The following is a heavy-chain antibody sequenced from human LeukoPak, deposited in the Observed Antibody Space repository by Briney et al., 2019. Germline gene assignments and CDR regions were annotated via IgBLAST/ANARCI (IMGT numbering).Heavy chain of an antibody. CDR1: GFTFSSYG. Sequence: PGGSLRLSCAASGFTFSSYGMHWVRQAPGKGLEWVAFIRYDGSNKYYADSVKGRFTISRDNSKNTLYLQMNSLRAEDTGVYYCARDVYYGSGSPRLDYWGQGTLVTVSS. D-gene: IGHD3-10*01. V-gene: IGHV3-30*02. CDR3: ARDVYYGSGSPRLDY. J-gene: IGHJ4*02. CDR2: IRYDGSNK.